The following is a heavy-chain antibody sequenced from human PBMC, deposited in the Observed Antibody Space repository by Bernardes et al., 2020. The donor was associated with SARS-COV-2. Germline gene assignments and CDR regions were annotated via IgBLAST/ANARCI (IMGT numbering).Heavy chain of an antibody. CDR1: GFTFGDYT. CDR2: ISWDGGTT. CDR3: AKDLHPYSSSWSSVDH. Sequence: GGSLRLSCAASGFTFGDYTMHWVRQHPGKGLQWVSLISWDGGTTNYADSVKGRFTISRDNNKNALYLQMNTLTTDDTALYYCAKDLHPYSSSWSSVDHWGQGTLVTVSS. V-gene: IGHV3-43*01. D-gene: IGHD6-13*01. J-gene: IGHJ4*02.